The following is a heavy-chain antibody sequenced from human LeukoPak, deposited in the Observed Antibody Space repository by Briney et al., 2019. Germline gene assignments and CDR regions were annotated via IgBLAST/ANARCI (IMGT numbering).Heavy chain of an antibody. CDR3: ASYMDNSGFLGYYYGMDV. V-gene: IGHV3-53*01. J-gene: IGHJ6*04. Sequence: GGSLRLSCAASGFTVSSNYMSWVRQAPGKGLEWVSVIYSGGSTYYADSVKGRFTISRDNSKNTLYLQMNSLRAEDTAVYYCASYMDNSGFLGYYYGMDVWGKGTTVTVSS. CDR1: GFTVSSNY. CDR2: IYSGGST. D-gene: IGHD6-19*01.